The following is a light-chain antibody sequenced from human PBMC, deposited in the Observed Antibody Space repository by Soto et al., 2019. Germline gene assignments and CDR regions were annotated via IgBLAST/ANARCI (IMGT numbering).Light chain of an antibody. Sequence: QSALTQPASVSGSPGQSITISCTGTSSDVGAYDFVSWFQQHPGKAPKLIIYDVINRPSGVSNRFSGSKSGNTASLTISGLQAEDEADYYCSSYTSSTSQVFGGGTKLTVL. V-gene: IGLV2-14*01. CDR3: SSYTSSTSQV. J-gene: IGLJ2*01. CDR2: DVI. CDR1: SSDVGAYDF.